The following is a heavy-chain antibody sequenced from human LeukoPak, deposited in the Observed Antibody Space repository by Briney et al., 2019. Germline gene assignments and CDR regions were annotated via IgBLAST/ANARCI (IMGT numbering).Heavy chain of an antibody. J-gene: IGHJ4*02. D-gene: IGHD3-22*01. CDR3: VRDTRSYDTSGYYHFDF. CDR1: GASIRSYY. CDR2: VQYSGSF. V-gene: IGHV4-59*01. Sequence: SETLSLTCTVSGASIRSYYWNWIRQPPGKGLEWIGYVQYSGSFNYNLSLKSRVTISVDTANNQYSLILSSVTAADTAVYYCVRDTRSYDTSGYYHFDFWGQGSLVTVSA.